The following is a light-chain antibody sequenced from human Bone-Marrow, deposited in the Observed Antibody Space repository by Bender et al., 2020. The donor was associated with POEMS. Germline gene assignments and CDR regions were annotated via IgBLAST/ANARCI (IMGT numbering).Light chain of an antibody. CDR2: DVS. V-gene: IGLV2-14*03. Sequence: QSALTQPASVSGSPGQSITISCTGTSSDVGGYDYVSWYQQHPDKAPRLLIYDVSNRPSGVSDHFSGSKSGNTASLTISGLQAEDEADYYCTSFTSTNTLWVFGGGTKLTVL. CDR1: SSDVGGYDY. J-gene: IGLJ3*02. CDR3: TSFTSTNTLWV.